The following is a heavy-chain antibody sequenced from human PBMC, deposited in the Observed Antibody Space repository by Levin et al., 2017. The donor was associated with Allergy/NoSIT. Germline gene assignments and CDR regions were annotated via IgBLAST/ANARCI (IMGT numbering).Heavy chain of an antibody. V-gene: IGHV3-48*01. CDR2: ITKPSRTI. D-gene: IGHD7-27*01. Sequence: GGSLRLSCAASGFILRTSDMNWVRQAPGKGLEWISFITKPSRTISYADSVKGRFTVSRDNAKNLLYLDMNSLRAEDTAVYYCVTDESGDEDFDYWSQGTLVTVSS. CDR3: VTDESGDEDFDY. CDR1: GFILRTSD. J-gene: IGHJ4*02.